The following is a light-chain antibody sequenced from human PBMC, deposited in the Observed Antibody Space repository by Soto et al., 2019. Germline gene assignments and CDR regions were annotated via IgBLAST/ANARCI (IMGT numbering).Light chain of an antibody. V-gene: IGLV1-44*01. CDR2: SNI. J-gene: IGLJ1*01. Sequence: QSVLTQSPSASGTPGQGVTISCSGSSSNIGSNTVDWYQQFPGTAPKLLIYSNIKRPSGVPDRFSGSKSVTSASLAIRGLXXXXXXXYFCATWDGSLSAYVFGTGTKVTVL. CDR3: ATWDGSLSAYV. CDR1: SSNIGSNT.